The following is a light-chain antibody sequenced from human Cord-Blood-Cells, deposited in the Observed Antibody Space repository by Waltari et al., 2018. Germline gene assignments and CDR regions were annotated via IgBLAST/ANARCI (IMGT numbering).Light chain of an antibody. CDR1: SSDVGGYNY. Sequence: QSALTQPPSVSGSPGPSVTISCTGTSSDVGGYNYVSWYQQHPGKAPKLMIYEVSKRPSGVPDRFSGSKSGNTASLTVSGLQAEDEADYYCSSYAGSNNLVFGGGTKLTVL. J-gene: IGLJ2*01. CDR2: EVS. V-gene: IGLV2-8*01. CDR3: SSYAGSNNLV.